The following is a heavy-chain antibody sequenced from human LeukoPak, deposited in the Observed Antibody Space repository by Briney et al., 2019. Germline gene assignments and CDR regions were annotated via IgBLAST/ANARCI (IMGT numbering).Heavy chain of an antibody. CDR2: ISRTSSAR. J-gene: IGHJ4*02. CDR1: GFTFSDHS. V-gene: IGHV3-48*04. Sequence: GGSLRLSCTASGFTFSDHSMNWVRQAPGKGLEWVSYISRTSSARYYADSVKGRFSISRDNAKNSLYLQMNSLRGEDTAVSYCASGGYGGHDPTSPLGDWGQGTLVTVSS. CDR3: ASGGYGGHDPTSPLGD. D-gene: IGHD5-12*01.